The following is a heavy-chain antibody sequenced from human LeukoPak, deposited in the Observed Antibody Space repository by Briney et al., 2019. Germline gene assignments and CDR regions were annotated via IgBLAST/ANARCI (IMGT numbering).Heavy chain of an antibody. CDR3: ARVVTQSGSGFSTLHLDY. D-gene: IGHD3-10*01. Sequence: ASVNVSCKASGGTFSSYAISWVRQAPGQGLEWMGGIIPIFGTANYAQKFQGRVTITADESTSTAYMELSSLRSEDTAVYYCARVVTQSGSGFSTLHLDYWGQGTLVTVSS. CDR1: GGTFSSYA. CDR2: IIPIFGTA. J-gene: IGHJ4*02. V-gene: IGHV1-69*13.